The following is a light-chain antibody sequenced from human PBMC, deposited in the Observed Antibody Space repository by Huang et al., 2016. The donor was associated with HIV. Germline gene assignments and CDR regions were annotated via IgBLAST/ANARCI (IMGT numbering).Light chain of an antibody. CDR1: QNINTY. J-gene: IGKJ1*01. Sequence: DIQMTQSPSSLSAAVGNRVTITCRASQNINTYLNWYQQKQGKAPKLLIYGASNLESGVPSRFSGSGSGTHFTLTISSLQPGDFATYYCQQSFSSQWTFGQGTKVEV. V-gene: IGKV1-39*01. CDR2: GAS. CDR3: QQSFSSQWT.